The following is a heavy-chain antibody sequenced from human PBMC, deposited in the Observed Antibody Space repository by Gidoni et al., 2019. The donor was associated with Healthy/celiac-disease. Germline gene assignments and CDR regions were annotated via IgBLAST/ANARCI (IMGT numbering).Heavy chain of an antibody. Sequence: QVQLVQSGAEGKKPGASVKVSGKASGGTFSSYAISWVRQAPGPGLEWMGGIIPIFGTANYAQQFQGRVTITADESTSTAYLALSSLRSEDTAVYYCARSRYPIVATGPSSLLDVWGQGPTVTVSS. J-gene: IGHJ6*02. CDR1: GGTFSSYA. CDR3: ARSRYPIVATGPSSLLDV. CDR2: IIPIFGTA. V-gene: IGHV1-69*01. D-gene: IGHD5-12*01.